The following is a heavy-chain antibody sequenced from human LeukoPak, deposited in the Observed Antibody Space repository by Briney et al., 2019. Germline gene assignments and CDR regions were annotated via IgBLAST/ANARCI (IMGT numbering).Heavy chain of an antibody. CDR3: ARDLSPVVRASPMGY. CDR1: GSTFTSYG. Sequence: GTSLRLSCAASGSTFTSYGMHWVRQAPGKGLEWVALITYDGYYKYYSDSVKGRFTISSDTSKNTMYLQMNSLRAEDTAVYYCARDLSPVVRASPMGYWGQGTLVTVSS. CDR2: ITYDGYYK. V-gene: IGHV3-30*03. D-gene: IGHD3-10*01. J-gene: IGHJ4*02.